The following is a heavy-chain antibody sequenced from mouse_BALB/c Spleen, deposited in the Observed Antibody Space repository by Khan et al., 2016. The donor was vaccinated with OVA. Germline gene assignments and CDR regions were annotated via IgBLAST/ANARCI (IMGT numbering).Heavy chain of an antibody. D-gene: IGHD1-1*02. Sequence: EVQRVESGGGLVKPGGSLKLSCAASGFTFSDCYMYWVRQTPEKRLEWVATISDGGSYTYYPDSVKGRFTISRDNAKNNLYLQMSSLKSEDTAMYYCARAGYGGFAYWGQGTLVTVSA. V-gene: IGHV5-4*02. J-gene: IGHJ3*01. CDR3: ARAGYGGFAY. CDR1: GFTFSDCY. CDR2: ISDGGSYT.